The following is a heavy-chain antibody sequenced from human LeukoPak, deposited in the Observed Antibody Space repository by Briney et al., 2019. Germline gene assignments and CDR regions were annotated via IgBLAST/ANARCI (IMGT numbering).Heavy chain of an antibody. J-gene: IGHJ4*02. Sequence: PGGSLRLSCVGSGFTFENYALHWVRQAPGKGLKWMSVISYDGSHRYYADSVEGRFTISRDNSKNTVYLQMNGLGPSDTAVYFWGGVGCSGEHFYYDNGGKGPLVTVS. V-gene: IGHV3-30*04. D-gene: IGHD2-15*01. CDR2: ISYDGSHR. CDR1: GFTFENYA. CDR3: GGVGCSGEHFYYDN.